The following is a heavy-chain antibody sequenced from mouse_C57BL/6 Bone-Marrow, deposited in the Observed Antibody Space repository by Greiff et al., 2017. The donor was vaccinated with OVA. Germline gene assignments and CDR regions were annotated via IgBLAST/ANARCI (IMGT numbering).Heavy chain of an antibody. CDR1: GYTFTSYW. V-gene: IGHV1-7*01. CDR2: INPSSGYT. CDR3: AKGGYYDGYYSPWFAY. Sequence: QVQLQQSGADLAKPGASVKLSCKASGYTFTSYWMHWVKQRPGQGLEWIGYINPSSGYTKYNQKFKDKATLTADKSSSTAYMQLSSLTYEDSAVYYCAKGGYYDGYYSPWFAYWGQGTLVTVSA. D-gene: IGHD2-3*01. J-gene: IGHJ3*01.